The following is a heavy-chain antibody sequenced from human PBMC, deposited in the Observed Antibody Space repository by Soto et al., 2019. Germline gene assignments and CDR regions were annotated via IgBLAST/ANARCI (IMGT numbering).Heavy chain of an antibody. CDR2: IYYSGST. V-gene: IGHV4-31*03. CDR1: GGSISSGGYY. J-gene: IGHJ4*02. CDR3: ARGHIRSSLH. D-gene: IGHD6-6*01. Sequence: SETLSLTCTVSGGSISSGGYYWSWIRQHPGKGLEWIGYIYYSGSTYYNPSLKSRVTISVDTSKNQFSLKLSSVTAADTAVYYCARGHIRSSLHWGQGTLVTVSS.